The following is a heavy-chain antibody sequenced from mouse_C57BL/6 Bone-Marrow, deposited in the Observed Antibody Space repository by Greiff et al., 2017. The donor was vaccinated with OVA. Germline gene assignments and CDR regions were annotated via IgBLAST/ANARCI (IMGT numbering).Heavy chain of an antibody. CDR2: IYPGSGST. CDR3: TSSGGAY. D-gene: IGHD3-1*01. J-gene: IGHJ3*01. CDR1: GYTVTSYW. Sequence: VQLQQPGAELVKPGASVKMSCKASGYTVTSYWITWGKQRPGPGLEWIGDIYPGSGSTAYNEKCGSKATLTVDTSTSTAYLQLSSLTSEDSAVYYCTSSGGAYWGQGTLVTVSA. V-gene: IGHV1-55*01.